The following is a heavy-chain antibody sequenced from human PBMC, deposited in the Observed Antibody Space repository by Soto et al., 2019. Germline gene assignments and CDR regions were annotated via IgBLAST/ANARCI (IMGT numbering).Heavy chain of an antibody. Sequence: QVQLVESGGGVVQPGTSLRLSCAASGFTFSSYAMHWVRQAPGKGLEWVAVVSYDGSHEFYADFVEGRFTIARDNSKDTLYLQMNSLRAEDTAVYYCAKDVNDPHNYGDNNFHDWGQLTLVTVSS. J-gene: IGHJ4*02. CDR2: VSYDGSHE. V-gene: IGHV3-30*18. D-gene: IGHD4-17*01. CDR1: GFTFSSYA. CDR3: AKDVNDPHNYGDNNFHD.